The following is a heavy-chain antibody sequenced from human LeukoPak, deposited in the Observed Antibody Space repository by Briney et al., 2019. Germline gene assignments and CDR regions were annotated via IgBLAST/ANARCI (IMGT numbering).Heavy chain of an antibody. D-gene: IGHD2-2*01. V-gene: IGHV4-39*02. CDR2: IYYSGST. CDR3: ARDPRTVVVPAATNNWFDP. Sequence: PSETLSLTCTVSGGSISSSSYYWGWIRQPPGKGLEWIGSIYYSGSTYYNPSLKSRVTISVDTSKNQFSLKLSSVTAADTAVYYCARDPRTVVVPAATNNWFDPWGQGTLVTVSS. CDR1: GGSISSSSYY. J-gene: IGHJ5*02.